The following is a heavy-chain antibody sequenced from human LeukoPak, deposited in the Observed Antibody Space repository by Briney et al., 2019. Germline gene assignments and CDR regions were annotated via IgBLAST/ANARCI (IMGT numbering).Heavy chain of an antibody. CDR2: MSGSGGST. CDR1: GFSFSSYA. J-gene: IGHJ4*02. D-gene: IGHD1-26*01. V-gene: IGHV3-23*01. Sequence: GGSLRLSCAASGFSFSSYAMSWVRQGPGKGLEWVSSMSGSGGSTYYADSVKGRLSISRDNSKYTLHLQMNSLRAEDTAIYYCAKDLVSGRFYGPFGYWGQGTPVTVSS. CDR3: AKDLVSGRFYGPFGY.